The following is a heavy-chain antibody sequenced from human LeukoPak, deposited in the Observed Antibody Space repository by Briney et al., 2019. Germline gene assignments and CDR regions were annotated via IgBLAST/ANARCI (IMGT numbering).Heavy chain of an antibody. V-gene: IGHV3-23*01. J-gene: IGHJ4*02. Sequence: GGSLRLSCAASGFTFSSYALSWVGQAPGKGLGWVSAISGSGGSTYYADSVKGRFTISRDNSKNTLYLQMNSLRAEDTAVYYCANLARGWYYFDYWGQGTLVTVSS. CDR2: ISGSGGST. D-gene: IGHD3-10*01. CDR1: GFTFSSYA. CDR3: ANLARGWYYFDY.